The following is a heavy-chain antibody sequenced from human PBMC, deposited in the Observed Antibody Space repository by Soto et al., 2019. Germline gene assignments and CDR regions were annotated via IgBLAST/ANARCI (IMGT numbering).Heavy chain of an antibody. V-gene: IGHV4-30-4*01. CDR3: ARGIRGSSQCINWFDP. J-gene: IGHJ5*02. CDR2: ISYIGST. D-gene: IGHD2-15*01. CDR1: GGSISSGAYF. Sequence: SETLSLTCTVSGGSISSGAYFWNWIRQSPGKGLEWLGYISYIGSTYYNPSLKSRLSISRDTSKNQFSLKMTSVIDADTAVYFCARGIRGSSQCINWFDPWGQGTPVTVSS.